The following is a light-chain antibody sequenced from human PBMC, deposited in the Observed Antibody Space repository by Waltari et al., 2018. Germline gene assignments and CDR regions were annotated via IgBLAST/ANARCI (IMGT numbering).Light chain of an antibody. CDR2: GNS. Sequence: QSVLTQPPSVSGAPGQRVTISCTGSSSNIGAGYDVNLYQQLPGTAPKPLIYGNSNRPSGVPDRFSGSKSGTSASLAITGLQAEDEADYYCQSYDSSLSVVFGGGTKLTVL. J-gene: IGLJ2*01. CDR1: SSNIGAGYD. CDR3: QSYDSSLSVV. V-gene: IGLV1-40*01.